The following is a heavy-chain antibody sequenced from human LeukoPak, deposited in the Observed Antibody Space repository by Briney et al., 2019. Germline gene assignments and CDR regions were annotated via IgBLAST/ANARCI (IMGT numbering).Heavy chain of an antibody. J-gene: IGHJ4*02. D-gene: IGHD2-21*02. CDR3: TRDIGDFVSDF. Sequence: SETLSLTCTVSGGSIGSGYYWAWIRQPPGKGLEWIGSIHYGGTTHYNPSLQSRVTISADTSKNQFALDLRPVTAADTAVYYCTRDIGDFVSDFWGQGTLVTVSS. V-gene: IGHV4-39*02. CDR1: GGSIGSGYY. CDR2: IHYGGTT.